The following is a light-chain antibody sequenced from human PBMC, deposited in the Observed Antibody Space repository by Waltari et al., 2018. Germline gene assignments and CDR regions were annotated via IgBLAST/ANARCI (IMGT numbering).Light chain of an antibody. Sequence: DIVMTQSPDSLAVSLGERATINCQSRQSVLYSSNNKNYLAWYQQKPGQPPKLLIYWASTRESGVPVRFSGSGSGTDFTLTISSLQAEDVAVYYCQQYYSTPYTFGQGTKLEIK. V-gene: IGKV4-1*01. CDR1: QSVLYSSNNKNY. CDR3: QQYYSTPYT. J-gene: IGKJ2*01. CDR2: WAS.